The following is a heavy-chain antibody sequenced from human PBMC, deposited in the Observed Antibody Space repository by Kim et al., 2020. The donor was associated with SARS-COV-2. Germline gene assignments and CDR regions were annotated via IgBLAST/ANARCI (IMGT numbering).Heavy chain of an antibody. CDR3: ARRLSNTSGWGSHYCDL. CDR2: INHSGRT. J-gene: IGHJ4*02. Sequence: SETLSLTCAVYGGSFSGYYWSWIRQPPGKGLEWMWEINHSGRTNYNPSLKSRVPISVDTSKNQFSLKLTSVTAADTAVYYCARRLSNTSGWGSHYCDLWGQGILVTVSS. D-gene: IGHD3-10*01. V-gene: IGHV4-34*01. CDR1: GGSFSGYY.